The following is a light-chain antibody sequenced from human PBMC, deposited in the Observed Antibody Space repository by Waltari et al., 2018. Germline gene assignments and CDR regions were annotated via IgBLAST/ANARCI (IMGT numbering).Light chain of an antibody. Sequence: EIVLTQSPATLSLSPGERATLSCRASQSVSSYLAWYQQEPGQAPRLLIYDASNRATGIPARFSGSGSGTDFTLTISSLEPEDFAVYYGQQRSNWVTFGPGTKVDIK. CDR3: QQRSNWVT. CDR1: QSVSSY. J-gene: IGKJ3*01. CDR2: DAS. V-gene: IGKV3-11*01.